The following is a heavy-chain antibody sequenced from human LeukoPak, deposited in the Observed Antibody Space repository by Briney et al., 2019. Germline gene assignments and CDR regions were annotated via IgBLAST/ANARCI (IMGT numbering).Heavy chain of an antibody. V-gene: IGHV3-23*01. D-gene: IGHD3-10*01. J-gene: IGHJ4*02. CDR3: AKHLYGSGTYLGY. Sequence: GGSLRLSCATSGFSFSSYAMSWVRQAPGKGLEWVSAMSSSDDGRYYADSVKGRFTISRDNSKNTLYLQMNSLRVEDTAVYYCAKHLYGSGTYLGYWGQGTLVTVSS. CDR1: GFSFSSYA. CDR2: MSSSDDGR.